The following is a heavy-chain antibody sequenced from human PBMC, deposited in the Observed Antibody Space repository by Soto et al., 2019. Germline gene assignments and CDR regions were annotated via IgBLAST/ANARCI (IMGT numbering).Heavy chain of an antibody. D-gene: IGHD3-22*01. CDR1: GFTFSAHS. CDR2: ISSGSTPI. Sequence: VQLVESGGGLVQPGGSLRLSCAASGFTFSAHSMDWVRQAPGKGLEWVSYISSGSTPIYYADSVRGRFTISRDNAKNSLYLQMNSLRAEDTAVYYCARWNCDSSGYYKGALDSWGQGSLVTVSS. V-gene: IGHV3-48*01. CDR3: ARWNCDSSGYYKGALDS. J-gene: IGHJ4*02.